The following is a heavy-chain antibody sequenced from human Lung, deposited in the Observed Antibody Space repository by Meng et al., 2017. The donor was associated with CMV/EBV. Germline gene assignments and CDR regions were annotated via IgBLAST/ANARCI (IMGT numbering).Heavy chain of an antibody. V-gene: IGHV1-8*03. CDR2: MNPNSGNT. D-gene: IGHD6-19*01. CDR3: ARGPVSSGWWKYYYYGMDV. CDR1: GYTFTSYD. Sequence: ASXXVSXKASGYTFTSYDINWVRQATGQGLEWMGWMNPNSGNTGYAQKFQGRVTITRNTSISTAYMELSSLRSEDTAVYYCARGPVSSGWWKYYYYGMDVGXQGNXVTVSS. J-gene: IGHJ6*02.